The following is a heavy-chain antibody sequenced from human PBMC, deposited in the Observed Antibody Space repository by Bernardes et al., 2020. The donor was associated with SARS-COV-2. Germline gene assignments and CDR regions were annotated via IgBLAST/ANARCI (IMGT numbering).Heavy chain of an antibody. CDR2: INEHGSIT. V-gene: IGHV3-74*01. CDR3: EGPGALLRLYGMDV. Sequence: GGSLRLSCAASQFTFSRFWMHWVRQVPGKGLVWVSRINEHGSITDYADSVKGRFTISRDNAKNTLFLQMNSLRAEDTAVYYCEGPGALLRLYGMDVWGQGTAVTVTS. D-gene: IGHD2-15*01. J-gene: IGHJ6*02. CDR1: QFTFSRFW.